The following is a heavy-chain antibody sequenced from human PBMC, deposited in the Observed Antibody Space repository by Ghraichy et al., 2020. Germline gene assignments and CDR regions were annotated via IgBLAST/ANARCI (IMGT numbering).Heavy chain of an antibody. D-gene: IGHD4-17*01. CDR1: GYTFTDYD. Sequence: ASVKVSCKASGYTFTDYDINWVRQATGQGLEWMGWMNPNSGYAEYPQKFQTRVAMTRDTSISTAYIELSSLTSEDTAVYYCARGGRPGSMTTASYWGQGTLVTVSS. CDR2: MNPNSGYA. CDR3: ARGGRPGSMTTASY. J-gene: IGHJ4*02. V-gene: IGHV1-8*01.